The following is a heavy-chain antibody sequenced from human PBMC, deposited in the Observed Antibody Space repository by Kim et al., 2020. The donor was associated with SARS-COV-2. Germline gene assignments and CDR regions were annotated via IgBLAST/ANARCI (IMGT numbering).Heavy chain of an antibody. CDR2: ISGSGGST. CDR1: GFTFSSYA. D-gene: IGHD3-3*01. J-gene: IGHJ1*01. CDR3: AKDSTIFGVVRAPPGN. Sequence: GGSLRLSCAASGFTFSSYAMSWVRQAPGKGLEWVSAISGSGGSTYYADSVKGRFTISRDNSKNTLYLQMNSLRAEDTAVYYCAKDSTIFGVVRAPPGNWGEGTLVSVSS. V-gene: IGHV3-23*01.